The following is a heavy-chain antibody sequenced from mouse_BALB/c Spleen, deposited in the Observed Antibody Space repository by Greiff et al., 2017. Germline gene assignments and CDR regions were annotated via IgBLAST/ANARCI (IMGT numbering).Heavy chain of an antibody. CDR2: ISYSGST. Sequence: EVQLQQSGPSLVKPSQTLSLTCSVTGDSITSGYWNWIRKFPGNKLEYMGYISYSGSTYYNPSLKSRISITRDTSKNQYYLQLNSVTTEDTATYYCARNYGYDGYYFDYWGQGTTLTVSS. CDR1: GDSITSGY. D-gene: IGHD2-2*01. CDR3: ARNYGYDGYYFDY. J-gene: IGHJ2*01. V-gene: IGHV3-8*02.